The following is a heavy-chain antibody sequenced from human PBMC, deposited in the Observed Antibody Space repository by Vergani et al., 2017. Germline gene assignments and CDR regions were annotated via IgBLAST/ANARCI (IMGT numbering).Heavy chain of an antibody. CDR1: GFTFSSYA. J-gene: IGHJ6*03. D-gene: IGHD3-9*01. CDR2: ISGSGGST. CDR3: ARDGGSLRYFDWLPYYYMDV. V-gene: IGHV3-23*01. Sequence: EVQLLESGGGLVQPGGSLRLSCAASGFTFSSYAMSWVRQAPGKGLEWVSAISGSGGSTYYADSVKGRFTISRDNSKNTLYLQMNSLRAEDTAVYYCARDGGSLRYFDWLPYYYMDVWGKGTTVTVSS.